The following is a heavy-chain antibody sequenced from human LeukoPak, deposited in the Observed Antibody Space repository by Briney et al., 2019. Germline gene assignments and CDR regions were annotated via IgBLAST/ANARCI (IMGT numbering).Heavy chain of an antibody. CDR1: GGTFSSYA. V-gene: IGHV1-69*13. J-gene: IGHJ5*02. D-gene: IGHD3-22*01. CDR3: ASRIVVVQDWFDP. Sequence: GASVKVSCTASGGTFSSYAISWVRQAPGQGLEWMGGIIPIFGTANYAQKFQGRVTITADESTSTAYMELSSLRSEDTAVYYCASRIVVVQDWFDPWGQGTLVTVSS. CDR2: IIPIFGTA.